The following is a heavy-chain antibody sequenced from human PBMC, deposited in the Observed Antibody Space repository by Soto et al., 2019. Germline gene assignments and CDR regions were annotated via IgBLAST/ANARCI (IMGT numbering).Heavy chain of an antibody. CDR2: INPSGGST. D-gene: IGHD2-15*01. V-gene: IGHV1-46*01. CDR3: AREGSLAQGGWWHRAFDI. CDR1: GYTFTSYY. J-gene: IGHJ3*02. Sequence: GASVKVSCKASGYTFTSYYMHWVRQAPGQGLEWMGIINPSGGSTSYAQKFQGRVTMTRDTSTSTVYMELSSLRSEDTAVYYCAREGSLAQGGWWHRAFDIWGQGTMVPVS.